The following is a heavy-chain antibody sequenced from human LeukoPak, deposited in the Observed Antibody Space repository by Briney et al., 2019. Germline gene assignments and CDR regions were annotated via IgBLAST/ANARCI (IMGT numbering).Heavy chain of an antibody. V-gene: IGHV3-23*01. J-gene: IGHJ4*02. Sequence: GGSLRLSCAASGFTFRSYAMSWVRQTPGKGLEWVSAISGSDGSTYYADSVKDRFTISRDNSKNTLYLQMNSLRAEDTAVYYCAKGRSGWYPGYWGQGTLVTVSS. CDR2: ISGSDGST. D-gene: IGHD6-19*01. CDR1: GFTFRSYA. CDR3: AKGRSGWYPGY.